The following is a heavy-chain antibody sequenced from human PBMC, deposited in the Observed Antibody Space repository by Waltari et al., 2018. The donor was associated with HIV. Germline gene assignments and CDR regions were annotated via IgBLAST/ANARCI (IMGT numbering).Heavy chain of an antibody. J-gene: IGHJ6*02. V-gene: IGHV4-4*07. Sequence: QVQLQESGPGLVKPSETLSPTCPVSGGSIRGYYWSWIRQPAGKGLEWIGQIYISGSTNYNPSLKSRVTMSLDASKNLFSLKMRSVTAADTAVYYCARENILLLFGESYYNYYGMDVWGQGTTVTVSS. CDR2: IYISGST. CDR1: GGSIRGYY. D-gene: IGHD3-10*01. CDR3: ARENILLLFGESYYNYYGMDV.